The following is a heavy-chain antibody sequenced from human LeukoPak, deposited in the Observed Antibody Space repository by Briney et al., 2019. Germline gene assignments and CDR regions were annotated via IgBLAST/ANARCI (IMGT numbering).Heavy chain of an antibody. V-gene: IGHV4-59*01. CDR2: IYYSGST. CDR1: GGSISSYY. D-gene: IGHD3-16*02. J-gene: IGHJ5*02. CDR3: AAQSGLYWGNWFDP. Sequence: PSETLSLTCTVSGGSISSYYWSWIRQPPGKGLEWIGYIYYSGSTNYNPSLKSRVTISVDTSKDQFSLKLSSVTAADTAVYYCAAQSGLYWGNWFDPWGQGTLVTVSS.